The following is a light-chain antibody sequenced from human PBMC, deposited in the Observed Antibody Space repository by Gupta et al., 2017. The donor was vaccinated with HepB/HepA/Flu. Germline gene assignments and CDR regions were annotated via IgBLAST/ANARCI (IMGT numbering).Light chain of an antibody. J-gene: IGKJ1*01. Sequence: EIVLTQSPGTLSLSPGERATLSCRASQSVSSSYLAWYQQRPGQAPRLLIYGASSRAPGISDRFSGSGSGTDFTLTISRLEPEDFAVYYCQQYGSSPWTFGQGTKVEIK. V-gene: IGKV3-20*01. CDR2: GAS. CDR3: QQYGSSPWT. CDR1: QSVSSSY.